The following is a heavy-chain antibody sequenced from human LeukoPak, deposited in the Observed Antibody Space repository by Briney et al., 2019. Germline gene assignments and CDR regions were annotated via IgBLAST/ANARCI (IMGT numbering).Heavy chain of an antibody. D-gene: IGHD6-19*01. V-gene: IGHV3-15*01. Sequence: KPGGSLRLSCAASGFTFSNAWMNWVRQAPGKGLEWVGHIKSKKNGGTTDFATAVKGRFTISRDDPKNTLYLQMNSLRTEDTAVYYCTTSGSGWDYFDFWGQGTLVTVAS. J-gene: IGHJ4*02. CDR3: TTSGSGWDYFDF. CDR1: GFTFSNAW. CDR2: IKSKKNGGTT.